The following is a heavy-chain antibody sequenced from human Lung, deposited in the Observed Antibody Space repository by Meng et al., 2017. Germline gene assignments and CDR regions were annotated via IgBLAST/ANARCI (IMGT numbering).Heavy chain of an antibody. Sequence: QGRRVRSGAEVKKPGASGKVSCKPSGYNFPDYYIHWVRRAPGQGLEWMGRINPKSGDTHYAQKFQARVTMTGDTSISTAYMELSGLRSDDTAMYYCARDEDISAAGKLFGDYWGQGTLVTVSS. CDR2: INPKSGDT. CDR1: GYNFPDYY. J-gene: IGHJ4*02. V-gene: IGHV1-2*06. CDR3: ARDEDISAAGKLFGDY. D-gene: IGHD6-25*01.